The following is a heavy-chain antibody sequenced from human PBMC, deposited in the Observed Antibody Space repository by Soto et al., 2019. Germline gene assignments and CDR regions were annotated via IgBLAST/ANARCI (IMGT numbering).Heavy chain of an antibody. CDR1: GFTFSGFS. CDR3: VRDLWGFDY. CDR2: IXHXGXDX. Sequence: PGGSLRLSCSASGFTFSGFSIHWVRQAPGKGLXYVXXIXHXGXDXXXXDSVKGRFTISRDNSNNMLYLQMGNLRPEDTAVYYCVRDLWGFDYWGQGTLVTVSS. V-gene: IGHV3-64D*06. J-gene: IGHJ4*02. D-gene: IGHD2-21*01.